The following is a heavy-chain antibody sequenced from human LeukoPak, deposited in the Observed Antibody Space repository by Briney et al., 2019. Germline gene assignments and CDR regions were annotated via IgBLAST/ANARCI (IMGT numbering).Heavy chain of an antibody. D-gene: IGHD5-12*01. J-gene: IGHJ4*02. V-gene: IGHV3-33*01. CDR3: ARAYSGFSSRGFDY. CDR1: GFTFSSYG. Sequence: PGGSLRLSCATSGFTFSSYGMHGVRQAPGKGLEWVADIWYDGSNKYYADSVKGRFTISRDNSKNTVSLQMTSLRAEDTAVYYCARAYSGFSSRGFDYWGQGTLVSVSS. CDR2: IWYDGSNK.